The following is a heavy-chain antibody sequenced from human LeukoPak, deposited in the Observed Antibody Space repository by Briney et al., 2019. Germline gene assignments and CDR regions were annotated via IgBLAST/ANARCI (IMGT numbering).Heavy chain of an antibody. D-gene: IGHD5-18*01. J-gene: IGHJ5*02. CDR1: GFTFSSYA. CDR2: ISGSGGST. Sequence: PGASLRLSCAASGFTFSSYAMSWVRQAPGKGLEWVSAISGSGGSTHYADSVKGRFTISRDNSKNTLYLQMNSLRAEDTAVYYCAKDGIVDTAMVNWFDPWGQGTLVTVSS. V-gene: IGHV3-23*01. CDR3: AKDGIVDTAMVNWFDP.